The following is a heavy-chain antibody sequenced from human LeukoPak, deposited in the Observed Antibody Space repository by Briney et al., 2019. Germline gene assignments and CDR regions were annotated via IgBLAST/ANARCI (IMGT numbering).Heavy chain of an antibody. V-gene: IGHV3-23*01. CDR2: IIGSGGST. D-gene: IGHD3-10*01. CDR3: AKDRDYYGSGSYYAYYFDY. Sequence: AGGSLRLSCAASGFTFSSYAMSWVRQAPGKGLEWVSAIIGSGGSTYHADSVKGRFTISRDNSKNTLYLQMNSLRAEDTALYYCAKDRDYYGSGSYYAYYFDYWGQGTLVTVSS. CDR1: GFTFSSYA. J-gene: IGHJ4*02.